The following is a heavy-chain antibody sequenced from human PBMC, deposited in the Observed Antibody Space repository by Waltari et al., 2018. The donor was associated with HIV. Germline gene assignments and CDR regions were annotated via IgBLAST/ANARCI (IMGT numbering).Heavy chain of an antibody. D-gene: IGHD6-6*01. CDR2: ISSSGNFK. CDR3: ARDSRGSTWSLNWFDP. J-gene: IGHJ5*02. Sequence: EVQLVESGGGPVKPGGSLRVSGVTYGFIFTSYSKNWVRKAPGKGPEWVSSISSSGNFKHYADSVKGRFTISRDNAENSLYLQMNGLRAEDTAIYYCARDSRGSTWSLNWFDPWGQGTLVTVSS. V-gene: IGHV3-21*02. CDR1: GFIFTSYS.